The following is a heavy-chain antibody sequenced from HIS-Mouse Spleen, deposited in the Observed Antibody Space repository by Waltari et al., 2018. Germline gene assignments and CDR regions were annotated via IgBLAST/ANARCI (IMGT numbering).Heavy chain of an antibody. CDR1: GFTFSNAW. D-gene: IGHD6-13*01. CDR3: TTVAAAGTADY. CDR2: IKSKTDGGTT. Sequence: EVQLVESGGGLVKPGGSLRLSCAASGFTFSNAWMSWVRQATGKGLEWVGRIKSKTDGGTTDYAAPVKGRFTISRDDSKNTLYLQMNSLKAEDTAVYYCTTVAAAGTADYWGQGTLVTVSS. J-gene: IGHJ4*02. V-gene: IGHV3-15*01.